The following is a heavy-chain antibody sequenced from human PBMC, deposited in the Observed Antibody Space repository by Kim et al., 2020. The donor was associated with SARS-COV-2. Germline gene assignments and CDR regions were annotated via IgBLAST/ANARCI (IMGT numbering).Heavy chain of an antibody. CDR2: FDPEDGET. CDR1: GYTLTELS. Sequence: ASVKVSCKVSGYTLTELSMHWVRQAPGKGLEWMGGFDPEDGETIYAQKFQGRVTMTEDTSTDTAYMELSSLRSEDTAVYYCATDQDGSYYWYFDLWGRGTLVTVSS. CDR3: ATDQDGSYYWYFDL. D-gene: IGHD1-26*01. V-gene: IGHV1-24*01. J-gene: IGHJ2*01.